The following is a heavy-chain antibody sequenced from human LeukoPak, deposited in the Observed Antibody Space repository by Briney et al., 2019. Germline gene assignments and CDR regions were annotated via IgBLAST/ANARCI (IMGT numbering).Heavy chain of an antibody. CDR1: GGSISSYY. CDR2: IYYSGST. CDR3: AKDMGRLLAAGCDH. J-gene: IGHJ4*02. V-gene: IGHV4-59*01. Sequence: PSETLSLTCTVSGGSISSYYWSWIRQPPGKGLEWIGYIYYSGSTNYNPSLKSRVTISVDTSKNQFSLKLSSVTAADTALYYCAKDMGRLLAAGCDHWGQGTLVTVSS. D-gene: IGHD6-13*01.